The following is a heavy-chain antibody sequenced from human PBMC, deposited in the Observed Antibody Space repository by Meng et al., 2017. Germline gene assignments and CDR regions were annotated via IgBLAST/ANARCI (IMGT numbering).Heavy chain of an antibody. CDR3: ARGYGGLDY. J-gene: IGHJ4*02. Sequence: QPQLQESGSVLVKPSQTLSLTCAVSGGSVSSGGYSWNWIRQPPGKGLEWIGYIFHSGTTYYNPSLESRVTISIDTSKNQFSLKVTSATAADTAVYYCARGYGGLDYWGQGTLVTVSS. CDR1: GGSVSSGGYS. V-gene: IGHV4-30-2*01. D-gene: IGHD3-10*01. CDR2: IFHSGTT.